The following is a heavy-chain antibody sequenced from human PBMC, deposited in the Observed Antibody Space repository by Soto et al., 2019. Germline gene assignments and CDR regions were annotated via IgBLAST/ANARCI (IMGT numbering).Heavy chain of an antibody. CDR1: GFDFSSNS. D-gene: IGHD2-15*01. J-gene: IGHJ5*02. V-gene: IGHV3-23*01. CDR3: SKWSGFGDA. Sequence: GGSLRLSCVASGFDFSSNSMTWARQAPGKGLEWVGGISRGGDITFYRDSVKGRFTISRDISKNTLFLQMNSLRVEDTATYFCSKWSGFGDAWGQGTLVTVSS. CDR2: ISRGGDIT.